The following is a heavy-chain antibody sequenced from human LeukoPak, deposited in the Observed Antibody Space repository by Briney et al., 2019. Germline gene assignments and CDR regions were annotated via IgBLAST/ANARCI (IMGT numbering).Heavy chain of an antibody. CDR3: ARDLGSYTSGWYMGFDY. CDR2: ISGTSNTI. Sequence: GGSLRLSCGASSFTFSSYVMSWVRQAPGKGLEWVSYISGTSNTIYYADSVKGRFTISRDNAKNSLYLQVNSLRAEDTAIYYCARDLGSYTSGWYMGFDYWGQGTLVTVSS. CDR1: SFTFSSYV. J-gene: IGHJ4*02. V-gene: IGHV3-48*01. D-gene: IGHD6-19*01.